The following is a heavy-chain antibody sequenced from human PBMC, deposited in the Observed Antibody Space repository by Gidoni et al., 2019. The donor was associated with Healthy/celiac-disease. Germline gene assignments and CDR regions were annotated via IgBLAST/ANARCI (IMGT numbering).Heavy chain of an antibody. CDR3: ATDSSGCGYY. CDR1: GFTFSSYS. Sequence: EVKLVASGGGLVQPGGSLRVSCAASGFTFSSYSMHWVRQAPGKGLEWVSYISSSSSTIYYADSVKGRFTISRDNAKNSLYLQMNSLRAEDTAVYYCATDSSGCGYYWGQGTLVTVSS. D-gene: IGHD3-22*01. J-gene: IGHJ4*02. V-gene: IGHV3-48*01. CDR2: ISSSSSTI.